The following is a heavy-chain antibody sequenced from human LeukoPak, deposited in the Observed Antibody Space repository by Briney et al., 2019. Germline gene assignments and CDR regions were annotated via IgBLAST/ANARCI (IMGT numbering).Heavy chain of an antibody. D-gene: IGHD6-19*01. CDR1: GFTFSSYE. CDR3: ARGLRQWLAQPSSFDY. CDR2: ISSSGRTI. V-gene: IGHV3-48*03. Sequence: GGSLRLSCAASGFTFSSYEMNWVRQAPGKGLEWVSYISSSGRTIYYADSVKGRFTISRDNAKNSLYLQMNSLRAEDTAVYYCARGLRQWLAQPSSFDYWGQGTLVTVSS. J-gene: IGHJ4*02.